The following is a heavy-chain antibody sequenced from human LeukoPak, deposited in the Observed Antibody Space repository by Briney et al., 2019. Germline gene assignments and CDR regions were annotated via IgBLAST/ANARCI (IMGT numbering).Heavy chain of an antibody. CDR3: ASRAARRGGDDY. D-gene: IGHD6-6*01. Sequence: GGSLRLSCAASLFTVSSNYMSWVRQAPGRGLEGVSVIYSGGSTYYADSVKGRFTISRDNSKNRLYLQMNSVRAAATAVYSCASRAARRGGDDYWGEGTLVTVS. CDR1: LFTVSSNY. V-gene: IGHV3-66*02. CDR2: IYSGGST. J-gene: IGHJ4*02.